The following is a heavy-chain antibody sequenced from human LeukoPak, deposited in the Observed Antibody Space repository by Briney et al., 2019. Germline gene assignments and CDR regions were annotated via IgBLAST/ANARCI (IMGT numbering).Heavy chain of an antibody. V-gene: IGHV4-34*01. Sequence: PSETLSLTCAVYGGSFSGYYWSWIRQPPGKGLEWIGEINHSGSTNYNPSLKSRVTISVDTSKNQFSLKLSSVTAADTAVYYCARGGPYGDYASRVSLYYYMDVWGKGTTVTVSS. J-gene: IGHJ6*03. CDR1: GGSFSGYY. D-gene: IGHD4-17*01. CDR2: INHSGST. CDR3: ARGGPYGDYASRVSLYYYMDV.